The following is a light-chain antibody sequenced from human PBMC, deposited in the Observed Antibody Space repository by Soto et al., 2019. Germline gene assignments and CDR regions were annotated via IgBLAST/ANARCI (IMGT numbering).Light chain of an antibody. V-gene: IGKV1-39*01. CDR3: QQSYSSSWT. Sequence: DIQLTQSPSSLSASVGDRVTISCRASQSISNSLNWYQKKPGKAPNLLIFRTSGVHSGVPSRFSGSGSGTDFILTISSLQREDLATYYCQQSYSSSWTFGQGTKVEI. CDR2: RTS. CDR1: QSISNS. J-gene: IGKJ1*01.